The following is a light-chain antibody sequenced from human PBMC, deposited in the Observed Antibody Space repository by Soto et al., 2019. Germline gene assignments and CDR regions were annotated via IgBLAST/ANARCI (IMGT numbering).Light chain of an antibody. CDR3: QQTYNTPFT. V-gene: IGKV1-39*01. CDR1: QSISRY. J-gene: IGKJ5*01. CDR2: AAS. Sequence: DIQMTQSPPSLPASVGDRVTITCRASQSISRYLNWYQQEPGKAPELLIYAASSLQSGVPSRFSGGGSGTDFTLTISSLLPEDFATYYCQQTYNTPFTFGQGTRLEIK.